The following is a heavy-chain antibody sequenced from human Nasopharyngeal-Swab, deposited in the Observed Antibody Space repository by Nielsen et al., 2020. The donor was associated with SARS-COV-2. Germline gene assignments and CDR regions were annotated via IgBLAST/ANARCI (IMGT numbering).Heavy chain of an antibody. V-gene: IGHV3-74*01. Sequence: GGSLRLSCAASGFSFRSYWMHWVRQAPGKGLVWVSCINSDGTTTRYADSVKGRLTVSRDNAKNTLYLEMNSLRADDTAVYYCSRRLVWFGEAHYYYYGMDVWGQGTTVTVSS. CDR3: SRRLVWFGEAHYYYYGMDV. CDR1: GFSFRSYW. D-gene: IGHD3-10*01. J-gene: IGHJ6*02. CDR2: INSDGTTT.